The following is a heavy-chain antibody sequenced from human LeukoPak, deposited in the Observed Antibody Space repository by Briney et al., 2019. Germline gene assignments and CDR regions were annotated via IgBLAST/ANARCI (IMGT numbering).Heavy chain of an antibody. V-gene: IGHV4-59*01. D-gene: IGHD3-3*01. CDR1: GGSISSYY. J-gene: IGHJ3*02. Sequence: SETLSLTCTVSGGSISSYYWSWIRQPPGKGLEWIGYIYYSGSTNYNPSLKSRVTISVDTSKNQFSLKLSSVTAADTAVYYCARAGRSGYYKLLHDGAFDIWGQGPMVTVSS. CDR3: ARAGRSGYYKLLHDGAFDI. CDR2: IYYSGST.